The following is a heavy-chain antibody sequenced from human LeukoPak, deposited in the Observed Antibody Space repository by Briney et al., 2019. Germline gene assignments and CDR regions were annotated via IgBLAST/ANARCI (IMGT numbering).Heavy chain of an antibody. CDR1: GGSISSSSYY. Sequence: PSETLSLTCTVPGGSISSSSYYWGWIRRPPGKGLEWIGSIYYSGSTYYNPSLKSRVTVSADTSKNQFSLNLSSVTAADTAVYYCVRGSTLRHYQYWGQGTLVTVSS. CDR2: IYYSGST. J-gene: IGHJ4*02. CDR3: VRGSTLRHYQY. D-gene: IGHD3-16*01. V-gene: IGHV4-39*01.